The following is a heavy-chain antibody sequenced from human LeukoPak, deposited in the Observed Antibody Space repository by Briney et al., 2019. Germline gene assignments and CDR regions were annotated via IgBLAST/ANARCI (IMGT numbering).Heavy chain of an antibody. CDR2: INPSGGST. Sequence: ASVKVSCKASGDTFTSYYMHWVRQAPGQGLEWMGVINPSGGSTSYAQKFQGRVTMTRDASTSTVYMELSSLRSEDTAVYYCANPYGDYRYYYYMDVWGKGTTVTVSS. CDR3: ANPYGDYRYYYYMDV. V-gene: IGHV1-46*01. CDR1: GDTFTSYY. J-gene: IGHJ6*03. D-gene: IGHD4-17*01.